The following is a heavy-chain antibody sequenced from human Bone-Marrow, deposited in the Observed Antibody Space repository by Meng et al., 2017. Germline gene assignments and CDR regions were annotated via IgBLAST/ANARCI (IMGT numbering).Heavy chain of an antibody. CDR2: ISYDGSNK. D-gene: IGHD3-22*01. CDR1: GFSFSNYW. J-gene: IGHJ3*02. CDR3: ARDPYDSSGYYYVNAFDI. V-gene: IGHV3-30*03. Sequence: GESLKISCVASGFSFSNYWMHWVRQAPGKGLEWVAVISYDGSNKYYADSVKGRFTISRDNSKNTLYLQMNSLRAEDTAVYYCARDPYDSSGYYYVNAFDIWGQGTTVTVSS.